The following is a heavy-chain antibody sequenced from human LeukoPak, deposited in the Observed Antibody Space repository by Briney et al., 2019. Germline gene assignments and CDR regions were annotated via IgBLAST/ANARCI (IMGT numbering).Heavy chain of an antibody. CDR1: GFTISSYG. D-gene: IGHD2-15*01. CDR3: AKDLRDSRFLPRRYCSGGSCYQGIDY. CDR2: ISYDGIHK. Sequence: PGGSLRLSCAASGFTISSYGIHWVRQAPGKGLEWVAVISYDGIHKYYADSVKGRFTISRDNSKNTLYLQMNSLRAEDTAVYYCAKDLRDSRFLPRRYCSGGSCYQGIDYWGQGTLVTVSS. V-gene: IGHV3-30*18. J-gene: IGHJ4*02.